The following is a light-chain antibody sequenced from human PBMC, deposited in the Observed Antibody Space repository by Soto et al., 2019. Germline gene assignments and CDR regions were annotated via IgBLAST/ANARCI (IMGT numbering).Light chain of an antibody. CDR1: QSISSW. Sequence: DIQMTQSPSTLSASVGDRVTITCRASQSISSWLAWYQKKPGKAPNLLIYKASSLESGVPSRFSGSGSGTEFNLTISSLQTDDFATYYCQQYNSYTWTFGQGTKVDIK. V-gene: IGKV1-5*03. J-gene: IGKJ1*01. CDR2: KAS. CDR3: QQYNSYTWT.